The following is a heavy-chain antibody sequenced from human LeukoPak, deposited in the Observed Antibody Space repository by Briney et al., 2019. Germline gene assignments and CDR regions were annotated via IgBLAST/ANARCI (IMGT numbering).Heavy chain of an antibody. Sequence: PGGSLRLSCAASGFTFSSYAMSWVRQAPGKGLEWVSSISGSGDNTYYADSVKGRFTVSRDNSKNTLYLQMNSLRAEDTAVYYCAKTPGGCTGGTCYSFDYWGQGSLVTVSS. CDR1: GFTFSSYA. J-gene: IGHJ4*02. CDR2: ISGSGDNT. D-gene: IGHD2-15*01. V-gene: IGHV3-23*01. CDR3: AKTPGGCTGGTCYSFDY.